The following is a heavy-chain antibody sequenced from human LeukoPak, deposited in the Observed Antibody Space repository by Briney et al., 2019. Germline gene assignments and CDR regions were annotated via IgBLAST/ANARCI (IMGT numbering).Heavy chain of an antibody. J-gene: IGHJ4*02. D-gene: IGHD6-19*01. CDR3: ARDFGSGWDFDY. CDR2: INPNSGGT. CDR1: GYTFTGYY. Sequence: ASVKVSCKASGYTFTGYYMHWVRQAPGQGLEWMGWINPNSGGTNYAQKFQGRVTMTRDTSISTAYMELSRLRSDDTAVYYRARDFGSGWDFDYWGQGTLVTVSS. V-gene: IGHV1-2*02.